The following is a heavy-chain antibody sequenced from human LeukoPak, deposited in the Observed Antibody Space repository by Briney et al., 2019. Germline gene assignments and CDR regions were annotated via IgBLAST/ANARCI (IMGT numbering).Heavy chain of an antibody. CDR2: ISSSSSYI. CDR3: ARVGLHSSGYYGHYDHDDYMDV. CDR1: GFTFSSYS. J-gene: IGHJ6*03. Sequence: GGSLRLSCAASGFTFSSYSMNWVRQAPGKGLEWVSSISSSSSYIYYADSVKGRFTISRDNAKNSLYLQMNSLRAEDTAVYYCARVGLHSSGYYGHYDHDDYMDVWGKGTTVTVS. V-gene: IGHV3-21*01. D-gene: IGHD3-22*01.